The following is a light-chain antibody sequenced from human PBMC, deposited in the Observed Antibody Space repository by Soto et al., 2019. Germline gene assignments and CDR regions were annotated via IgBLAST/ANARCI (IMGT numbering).Light chain of an antibody. V-gene: IGKV3-15*01. J-gene: IGKJ1*01. CDR3: QQYNNWPQT. CDR2: GAS. CDR1: QSVSSN. Sequence: DIVLTQSPGTLSLSPGERATLSCRASQSVSSNHLAWYQQKPGQAPRLLIYGASTRATDIPARFSGSGSGTEFTLTISSLQSEDFAEYHCQQYNNWPQTFGQGNK.